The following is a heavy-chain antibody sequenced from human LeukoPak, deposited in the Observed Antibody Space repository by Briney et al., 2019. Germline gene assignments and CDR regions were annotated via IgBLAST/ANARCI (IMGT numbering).Heavy chain of an antibody. CDR1: GGSISSSSYY. D-gene: IGHD6-13*01. CDR2: IYYSGST. J-gene: IGHJ4*02. Sequence: SETLSLTCTVSGGSISSSSYYWGWIRQPPGKGLEWIGSIYYSGSTYYNPSLKSRVTISVDTSKNQFSLKLSSVTAADTAVYYCARVPKISSSWYLLYFDYWGQGTLVTVSS. CDR3: ARVPKISSSWYLLYFDY. V-gene: IGHV4-39*07.